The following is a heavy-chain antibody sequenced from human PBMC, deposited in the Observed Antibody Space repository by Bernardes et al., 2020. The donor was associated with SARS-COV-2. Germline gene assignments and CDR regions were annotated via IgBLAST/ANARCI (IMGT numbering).Heavy chain of an antibody. CDR1: GFTINDYT. Sequence: GGSLRLSCAASGFTINDYTFNWVRQAPGKGLEWVSSITDSPRYINYANSVRGRFTLSRDNAENSLFLQMNNLRAEDTAVYYCARDSPLSGSLWGQGTAVTVAS. D-gene: IGHD1-26*01. J-gene: IGHJ6*02. V-gene: IGHV3-21*01. CDR2: ITDSPRYI. CDR3: ARDSPLSGSL.